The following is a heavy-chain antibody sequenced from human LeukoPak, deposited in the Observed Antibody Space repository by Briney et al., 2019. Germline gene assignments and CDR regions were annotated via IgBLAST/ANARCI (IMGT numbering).Heavy chain of an antibody. Sequence: PGGSLTLSCAASGFTFSRYGTSWVRHAPGKGLEWVTNIKQDDREKYYVDSVKGRYTISRDNAKNTLYLQMNSLRAEDTAVYYCARRSKFGVVIPYCYYYMDVWGKGTTVTVSS. CDR3: ARRSKFGVVIPYCYYYMDV. CDR2: IKQDDREK. D-gene: IGHD3-3*01. CDR1: GFTFSRYG. V-gene: IGHV3-7*01. J-gene: IGHJ6*03.